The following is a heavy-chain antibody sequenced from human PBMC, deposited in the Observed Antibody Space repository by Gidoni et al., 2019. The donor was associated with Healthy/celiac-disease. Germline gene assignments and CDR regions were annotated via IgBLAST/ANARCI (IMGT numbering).Heavy chain of an antibody. CDR1: GFTFSSYA. D-gene: IGHD3-3*01. Sequence: EVQLLESGGGLVQPGGSLRLSCAASGFTFSSYAMSWVRQAPGKGLEWVSAISGSGGRTYYADSVKGRFTISRDNSKNTLYLQMNSLRAEDTAVYYCAKDPFLTQRFVGALYMDVWGKGTTVTVSS. V-gene: IGHV3-23*01. J-gene: IGHJ6*03. CDR3: AKDPFLTQRFVGALYMDV. CDR2: ISGSGGRT.